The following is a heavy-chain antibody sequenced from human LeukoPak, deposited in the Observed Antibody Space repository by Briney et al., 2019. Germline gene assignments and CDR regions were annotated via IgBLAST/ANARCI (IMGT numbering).Heavy chain of an antibody. CDR3: ARYYYGSGSYNALYYFDY. CDR2: ISSSSSYT. CDR1: GFTFSDYY. J-gene: IGHJ4*02. D-gene: IGHD3-10*01. V-gene: IGHV3-11*06. Sequence: SGGSLRLSCAASGFTFSDYYMSWIRQAPGKGLEWVSYISSSSSYTNYADSVKGRFTISRDNAKNSLYLQMNSLRAEDTAVYYCARYYYGSGSYNALYYFDYWGQGTLVTVSS.